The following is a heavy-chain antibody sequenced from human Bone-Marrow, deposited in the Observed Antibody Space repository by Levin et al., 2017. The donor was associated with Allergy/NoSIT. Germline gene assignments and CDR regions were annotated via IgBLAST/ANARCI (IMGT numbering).Heavy chain of an antibody. CDR1: GFTFSSYA. CDR3: GYGNYYNGDY. CDR2: ISGSGDST. J-gene: IGHJ4*02. V-gene: IGHV3-23*01. Sequence: PGGSLRLSCAASGFTFSSYAMSWVRQAPGKGLEWVSGISGSGDSTYYADSVKGRFTISRDNSKNTLYLQMNSLRAEDTAVYYCGYGNYYNGDYWGQGTLVTVSS. D-gene: IGHD3-10*01.